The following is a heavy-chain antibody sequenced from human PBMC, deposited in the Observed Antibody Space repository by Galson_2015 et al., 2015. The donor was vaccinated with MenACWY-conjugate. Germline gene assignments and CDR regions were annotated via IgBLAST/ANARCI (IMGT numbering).Heavy chain of an antibody. V-gene: IGHV3-7*03. CDR2: IKQDGSEK. CDR1: GFTFNNYW. D-gene: IGHD2-15*01. J-gene: IGHJ4*02. CDR3: ARDLGFYCSHNHCYSPY. Sequence: SLRLSCAASGFTFNNYWMSWVRQVPGKGPEWVANIKQDGSEKYYVDSVRGRFTISRDNAKSSLFLQMNSLRAEDTAVYYCARDLGFYCSHNHCYSPYWGQGTLVTVSS.